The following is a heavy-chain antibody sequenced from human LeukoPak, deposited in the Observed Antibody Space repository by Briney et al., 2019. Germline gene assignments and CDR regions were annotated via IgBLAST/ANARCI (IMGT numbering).Heavy chain of an antibody. J-gene: IGHJ3*02. Sequence: PSETLSLTCAVSGGSISSGGYSWSWIRQPPGKGLEWIGYIYHSGSTYYNPSLKSRVTILVDRSKNQFSLKLSSVTAADTAVYYCARGPTYDSSGYYYGGAFDIWGQGTMVTVSS. V-gene: IGHV4-30-2*01. D-gene: IGHD3-22*01. CDR3: ARGPTYDSSGYYYGGAFDI. CDR1: GGSISSGGYS. CDR2: IYHSGST.